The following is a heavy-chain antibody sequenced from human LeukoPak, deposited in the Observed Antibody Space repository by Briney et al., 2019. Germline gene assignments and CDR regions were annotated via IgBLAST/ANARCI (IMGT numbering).Heavy chain of an antibody. J-gene: IGHJ2*01. D-gene: IGHD3-9*01. V-gene: IGHV1-18*04. Sequence: ASVKVSCKASGYTFTGYYMHWVRQAPGQGLEWMGWISAYNGNTNYAQKLQGRVTMTTGTSTSTAYMELRSLRSDDTAVYYCAGSLYYDILTGYYKPNWYSDLWGRGTLVTVSS. CDR1: GYTFTGYY. CDR3: AGSLYYDILTGYYKPNWYSDL. CDR2: ISAYNGNT.